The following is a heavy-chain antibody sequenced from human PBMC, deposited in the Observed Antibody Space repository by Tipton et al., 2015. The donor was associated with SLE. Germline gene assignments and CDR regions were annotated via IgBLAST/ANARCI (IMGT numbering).Heavy chain of an antibody. Sequence: TLSLTCTVSGGSISSSSYYWGWIRQPPGKGLEWIGEINHSGSTNYNPSLKSRVTISVDTSKNQFSLKLSSVTAADTAVYYCARDGGYCSSTSCSRPGYYYYGMDVWGQGTTVTVSS. V-gene: IGHV4-39*07. CDR2: INHSGST. CDR3: ARDGGYCSSTSCSRPGYYYYGMDV. D-gene: IGHD2-2*01. CDR1: GGSISSSSYY. J-gene: IGHJ6*02.